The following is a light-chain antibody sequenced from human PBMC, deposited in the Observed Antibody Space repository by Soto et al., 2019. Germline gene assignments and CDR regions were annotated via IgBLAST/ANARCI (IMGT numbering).Light chain of an antibody. CDR3: HQYGTSSYT. Sequence: EIVLTQSPGTLSLSPGERATLSCRASQSVSSSYLAWYQQKPGQAPRLLIFGASSRATGIPDRFSGSGSGTDFTLTSSRLEPEDFAVYFCHQYGTSSYTFGQGTKLEIK. CDR2: GAS. J-gene: IGKJ2*01. CDR1: QSVSSSY. V-gene: IGKV3-20*01.